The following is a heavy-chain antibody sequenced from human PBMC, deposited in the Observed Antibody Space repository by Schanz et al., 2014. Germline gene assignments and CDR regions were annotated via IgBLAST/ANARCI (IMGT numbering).Heavy chain of an antibody. CDR3: AKDLLYGAPIPLNHLDY. J-gene: IGHJ4*02. D-gene: IGHD2-2*02. V-gene: IGHV3-23*01. Sequence: EVQLLESGGGLVQPGGSLRLSCAASGFTFSSYAMSWVRQAPGQGLEWVSGIIGSGGSTYYADSVKGRFTISRDNSKNTLYLQMNSLRAEDAAVYYSAKDLLYGAPIPLNHLDYWGQGTLVTVSS. CDR1: GFTFSSYA. CDR2: IIGSGGST.